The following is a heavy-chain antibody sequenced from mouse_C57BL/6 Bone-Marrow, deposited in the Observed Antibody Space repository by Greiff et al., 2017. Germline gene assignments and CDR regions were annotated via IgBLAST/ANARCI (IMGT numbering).Heavy chain of an antibody. V-gene: IGHV1-50*01. J-gene: IGHJ2*01. CDR2: IDPSDSYT. Sequence: QVQLQQPGAELVKPGASVKLSCKASGYTFTSYWMQWVKQRPGQGLEWIGEIDPSDSYTNYNQKFKGKATLTVDTSSSTAYMQLSSLTSEDSAVYYCARGGGSYVGYWGQGTTLTVSS. CDR1: GYTFTSYW. D-gene: IGHD1-1*01. CDR3: ARGGGSYVGY.